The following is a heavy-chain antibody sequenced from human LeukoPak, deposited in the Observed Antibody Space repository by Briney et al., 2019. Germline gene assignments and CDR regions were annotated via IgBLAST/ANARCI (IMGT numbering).Heavy chain of an antibody. V-gene: IGHV3-30*18. CDR2: ISYDGSNK. CDR3: AKVYGGGYSSGWYYFDY. CDR1: GFTFSSYG. Sequence: SGGSLRLSCAASGFTFSSYGMHWVRQAPGKGLEWVAVISYDGSNKYYADSVKGRFTISRDNSKSTLYLQMNSLRAEDTAVYYCAKVYGGGYSSGWYYFDYWGQGTLVTVSS. D-gene: IGHD6-19*01. J-gene: IGHJ4*02.